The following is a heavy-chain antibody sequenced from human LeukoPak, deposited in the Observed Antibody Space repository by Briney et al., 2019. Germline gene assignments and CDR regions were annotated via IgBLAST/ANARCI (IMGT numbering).Heavy chain of an antibody. CDR3: SSRISAGYYYDSSGYST. Sequence: PGGSLRLSCAASGFTFSRYWMHWVRQAPGKGLVWVSRISSDGSTITYADSVKGRFTISRDNAKNTMYLQMNSLRAEDTAVYYCSSRISAGYYYDSSGYSTWGQGTLVTVSS. CDR1: GFTFSRYW. J-gene: IGHJ4*02. V-gene: IGHV3-74*03. CDR2: ISSDGSTI. D-gene: IGHD3-22*01.